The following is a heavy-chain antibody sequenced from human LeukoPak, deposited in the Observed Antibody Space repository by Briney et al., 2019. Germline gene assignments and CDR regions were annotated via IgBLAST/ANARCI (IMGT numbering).Heavy chain of an antibody. CDR1: GGSISSYY. V-gene: IGHV4-59*01. D-gene: IGHD3-9*01. CDR2: INYSGST. Sequence: SETLSLTCTVSGGSISSYYWSWIRKPPGKGLEWIGYINYSGSTDYNPSLKSRVTMSVDTSKNQFSLKLSSVTAADTAVYFCGRRTSYDTSTGYIYWYFDLWGRGTLVTVSS. CDR3: GRRTSYDTSTGYIYWYFDL. J-gene: IGHJ2*01.